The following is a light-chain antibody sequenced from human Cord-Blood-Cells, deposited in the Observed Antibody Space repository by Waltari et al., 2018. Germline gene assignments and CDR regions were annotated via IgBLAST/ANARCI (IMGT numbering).Light chain of an antibody. CDR3: QQRSSWT. V-gene: IGKV3-11*01. J-gene: IGKJ1*01. Sequence: EIVLTQSPATMSLSPGESATLSCRASQSVSSYLAWYQQKPGQAPRLLIYDASNRATGIPARFSGSGSGTDFTLTISSLEPEDFAVYYCQQRSSWTFGQGTKVEIK. CDR2: DAS. CDR1: QSVSSY.